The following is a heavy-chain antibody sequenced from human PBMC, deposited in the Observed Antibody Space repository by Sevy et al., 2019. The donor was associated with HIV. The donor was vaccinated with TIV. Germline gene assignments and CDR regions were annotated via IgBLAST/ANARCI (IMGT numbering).Heavy chain of an antibody. V-gene: IGHV3-23*01. D-gene: IGHD3-10*01. CDR1: GFTFSNYA. J-gene: IGHJ4*02. Sequence: GSLRLSRLTSGFTFSNYAMSWVRQAPGKGLEWVSAIPGGGGSTYYADSVKGRLTISRDNSKNTVYLRMNSLRAEDTELSYCAKGYEFGSGSLMGLFDYWGQGTLVTVSS. CDR2: IPGGGGST. CDR3: AKGYEFGSGSLMGLFDY.